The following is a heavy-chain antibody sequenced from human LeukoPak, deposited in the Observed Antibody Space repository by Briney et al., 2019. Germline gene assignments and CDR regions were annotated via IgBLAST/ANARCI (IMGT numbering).Heavy chain of an antibody. CDR1: GFTFSSHV. CDR2: IKQDGSEK. D-gene: IGHD3-3*01. V-gene: IGHV3-7*01. Sequence: GGSLRLSCVASGFTFSSHVIHWVRQAPGKGLEWVANIKQDGSEKYYVDSVKGRFTISRDNAKNSLYLQMNSLRAEDAAVYYCARANYDFWSGYYIGHYYYYMDVWGKGTTVTVSS. CDR3: ARANYDFWSGYYIGHYYYYMDV. J-gene: IGHJ6*03.